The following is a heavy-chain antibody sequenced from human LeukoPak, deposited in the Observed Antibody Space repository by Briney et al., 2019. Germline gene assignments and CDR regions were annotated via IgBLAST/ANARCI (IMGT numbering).Heavy chain of an antibody. Sequence: PGGSLRLSCAASGFTFSSYAMHWVRQAPGKGLEWVAVISYDGSNKYYADSVKGRFTISRDNSKNTLYLQMNSLRAEDTAVYYCAKDFGGTIYPGNYGDYLSDCVYWGQGTLVTVSS. CDR3: AKDFGGTIYPGNYGDYLSDCVY. CDR1: GFTFSSYA. J-gene: IGHJ4*02. V-gene: IGHV3-30-3*01. D-gene: IGHD4-17*01. CDR2: ISYDGSNK.